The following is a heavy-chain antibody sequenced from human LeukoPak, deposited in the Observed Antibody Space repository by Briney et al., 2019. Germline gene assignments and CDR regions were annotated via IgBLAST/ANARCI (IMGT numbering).Heavy chain of an antibody. CDR1: GGSISTYF. D-gene: IGHD6-13*01. CDR3: ARVVAAAGNNWFDP. CDR2: IYYSGST. V-gene: IGHV4-59*01. Sequence: SETLSLTCTVSGGSISTYFWSWIRQPPGKGLEWIGYIYYSGSTNYNPSLKSRVTISLDTSKGQFSLKLSSVTAADTAVYYCARVVAAAGNNWFDPWGQGTLVTVSS. J-gene: IGHJ5*02.